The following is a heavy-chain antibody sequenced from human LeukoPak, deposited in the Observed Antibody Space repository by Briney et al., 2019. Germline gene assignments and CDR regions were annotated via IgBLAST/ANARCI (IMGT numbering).Heavy chain of an antibody. J-gene: IGHJ4*02. V-gene: IGHV1-46*01. D-gene: IGHD3-3*01. CDR1: GYSFTAYY. Sequence: ASVKVSCKASGYSFTAYYMHWVRQAPGQGLEWMGIINPTGGVTAYAQKFQGRVTVTRDTSTSTVYIALCSLRSEDTAVYYCARSSPPAYYDFWNGYLDYWGQGTLVTVSS. CDR3: ARSSPPAYYDFWNGYLDY. CDR2: INPTGGVT.